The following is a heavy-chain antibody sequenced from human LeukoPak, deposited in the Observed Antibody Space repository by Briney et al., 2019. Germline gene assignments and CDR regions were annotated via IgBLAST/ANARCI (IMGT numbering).Heavy chain of an antibody. D-gene: IGHD2-21*01. Sequence: PGGSLRLSCAASGFTFSTYSMSWVRQAPGKGLEWVSSITSGSSYIYYAASVKGRFTISRDNAKNSLYLQMNSLRVEVTAVYYCALDCSGGNCYSAYWGHGTLVTVSS. CDR3: ALDCSGGNCYSAY. CDR2: ITSGSSYI. CDR1: GFTFSTYS. J-gene: IGHJ4*01. V-gene: IGHV3-21*01.